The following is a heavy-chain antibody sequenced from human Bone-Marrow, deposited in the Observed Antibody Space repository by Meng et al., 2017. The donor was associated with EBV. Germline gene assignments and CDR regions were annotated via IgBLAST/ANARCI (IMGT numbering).Heavy chain of an antibody. CDR3: AKSRSSTPGVVDY. D-gene: IGHD3-10*01. J-gene: IGHJ4*02. CDR2: IYDGGTT. V-gene: IGHV4-61*01. CDR1: GASVSGGTYH. Sequence: QAPPQESGPGRGKPSETLSLTCTGSGASVSGGTYHWSWIRQPPGKELEWIGYIYDGGTTIYNPSLKSRVTILVDASKNQFSLKLSSVTTADTAVYYCAKSRSSTPGVVDYWGQGTLVTVSS.